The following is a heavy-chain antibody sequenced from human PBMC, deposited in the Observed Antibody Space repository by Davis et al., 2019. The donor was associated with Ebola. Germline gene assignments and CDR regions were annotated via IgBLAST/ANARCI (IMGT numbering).Heavy chain of an antibody. CDR3: ARRYGYFDY. V-gene: IGHV4-39*01. J-gene: IGHJ4*02. CDR2: IYYSGKT. D-gene: IGHD1-14*01. CDR1: GGSISRSDYY. Sequence: SETLSLTCSVSGGSISRSDYYWGWIRQPPGKGLEWIGSIYYSGKTFYNPSLTSRVTISVDTSKNQFSLKLASVTAADTAVYYRARRYGYFDYWGQGTLVTVSS.